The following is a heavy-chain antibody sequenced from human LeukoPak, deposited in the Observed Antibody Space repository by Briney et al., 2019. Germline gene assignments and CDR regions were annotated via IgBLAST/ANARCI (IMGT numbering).Heavy chain of an antibody. V-gene: IGHV1-18*01. CDR1: GYTFTSYA. Sequence: GASVKVSCKASGYTFTSYAISWVRQAPGQGLEWMGWISAYNGNTNYAQKLQGRVTMTTDTSTSTAYMELRSLRSDDTAVYYCARGVRIVRGVIMGPFDYWGQGTLVTVSS. CDR2: ISAYNGNT. J-gene: IGHJ4*02. CDR3: ARGVRIVRGVIMGPFDY. D-gene: IGHD3-10*01.